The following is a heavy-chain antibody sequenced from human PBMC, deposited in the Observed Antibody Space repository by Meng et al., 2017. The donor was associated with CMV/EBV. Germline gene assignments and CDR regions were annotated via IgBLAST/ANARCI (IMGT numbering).Heavy chain of an antibody. J-gene: IGHJ4*02. CDR3: VSGSDY. CDR2: IYYSGST. CDR1: GGSLSRSSYY. Sequence: LSLTCTLSGGSLSRSSYYWGWIRQPPGKGLEWIGSIYYSGSTYYNPSLKSRVTISVDTSKNQFSLKLSSVTAADTAVYYCVSGSDYWGQGTLVTVSS. D-gene: IGHD3-10*01. V-gene: IGHV4-39*01.